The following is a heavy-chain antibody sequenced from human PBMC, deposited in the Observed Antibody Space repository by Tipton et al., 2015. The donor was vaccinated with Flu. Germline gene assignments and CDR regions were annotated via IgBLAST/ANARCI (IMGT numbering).Heavy chain of an antibody. D-gene: IGHD4-23*01. CDR1: GFIFNSYE. V-gene: IGHV3-23*01. Sequence: SLRLSCAASGFIFNSYEMNWVRQAPGKGLEWVSGISGNGGSRYYADSVRGRFTISRDNFQNTLFLQMNSLRAEDTAVYYCAKDPYGGNSGNYLDFWGQGTLVTVSS. CDR3: AKDPYGGNSGNYLDF. J-gene: IGHJ4*02. CDR2: ISGNGGSR.